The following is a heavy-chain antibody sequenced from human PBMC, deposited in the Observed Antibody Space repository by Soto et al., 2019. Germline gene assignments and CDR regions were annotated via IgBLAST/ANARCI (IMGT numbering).Heavy chain of an antibody. CDR3: ARSLRATSPLTF. J-gene: IGHJ4*02. CDR1: GFTFTDYH. V-gene: IGHV3-11*06. Sequence: GGSLRLSCEASGFTFTDYHMSWIRQAPGKGLEWVALISETGSHTAYAESVKGRFTISRDNARPSVFLQMNSLRSDDTAVYFCARSLRATSPLTFWGQGTPDTVSS. CDR2: ISETGSHT. D-gene: IGHD7-27*01.